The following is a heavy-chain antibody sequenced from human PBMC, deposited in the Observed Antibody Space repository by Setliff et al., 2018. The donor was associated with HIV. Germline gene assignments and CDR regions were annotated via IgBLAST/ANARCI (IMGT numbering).Heavy chain of an antibody. CDR2: IKQNGSEK. V-gene: IGHV3-7*03. Sequence: PGGSLRLSCAASGFTFSDHYMSWIRQAPGKGLEWVANIKQNGSEKYYVDSVKGRFTISRDNAKNSLYLQMNSLRAEDTAVYYCARYNWNPLGYRFDYWGQGTLVTVSS. J-gene: IGHJ4*02. CDR1: GFTFSDHY. CDR3: ARYNWNPLGYRFDY. D-gene: IGHD1-20*01.